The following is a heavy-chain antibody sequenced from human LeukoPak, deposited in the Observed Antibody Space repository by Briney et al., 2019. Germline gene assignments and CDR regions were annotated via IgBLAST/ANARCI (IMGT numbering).Heavy chain of an antibody. D-gene: IGHD3-10*01. CDR1: GFTFSSYD. V-gene: IGHV3-30*03. CDR3: ARGSKWFGELIRRGDYYYDY. CDR2: ISYDRSYK. Sequence: PGGSLRLSCVVSGFTFSSYDMHWVRQAPGKGLEGVAVISYDRSYKKYADSVKGRFTTSRDNSKNTLYLKMNSLRAVDTAVYYCARGSKWFGELIRRGDYYYDYWGQGTLVTVSS. J-gene: IGHJ4*02.